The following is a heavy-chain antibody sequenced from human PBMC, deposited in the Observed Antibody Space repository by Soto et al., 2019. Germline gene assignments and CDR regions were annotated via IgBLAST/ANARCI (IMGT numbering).Heavy chain of an antibody. CDR1: GSSISSSSYY. CDR3: ASLGLSIAVAGTNWFDP. Sequence: SETLSLTSTFSGSSISSSSYYWGWIRQPPGKGLEWIGSIYYSGSTYYNPSLKSRVTISVDTSKNQFSLKLSSVTAADTAVYYCASLGLSIAVAGTNWFDPWGQGTLVTVSS. V-gene: IGHV4-39*01. CDR2: IYYSGST. J-gene: IGHJ5*02. D-gene: IGHD6-19*01.